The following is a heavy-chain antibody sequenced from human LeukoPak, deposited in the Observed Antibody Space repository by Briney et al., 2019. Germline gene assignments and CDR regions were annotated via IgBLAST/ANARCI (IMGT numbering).Heavy chain of an antibody. D-gene: IGHD3-3*01. CDR2: TYYRSKWYN. CDR3: ARSPITIFGVVILYYFDY. CDR1: GDSVSSNSAA. J-gene: IGHJ4*02. Sequence: SQTLSLTCAISGDSVSSNSAAWNWIRQSPSRGLEWLGRTYYRSKWYNDYAVSVKSRITINPDTSKNQFSLKLSSVTAADTAVYYCARSPITIFGVVILYYFDYWGQGTLVTVSS. V-gene: IGHV6-1*01.